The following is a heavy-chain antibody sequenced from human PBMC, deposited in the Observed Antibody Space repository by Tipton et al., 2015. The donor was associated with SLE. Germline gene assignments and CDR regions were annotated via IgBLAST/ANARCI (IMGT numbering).Heavy chain of an antibody. CDR1: GGSFSGYY. V-gene: IGHV4-34*01. CDR2: INHSGST. J-gene: IGHJ6*03. D-gene: IGHD3-3*01. Sequence: TLSLTCAVYGGSFSGYYWSWIRQPPGKGLEWIGEINHSGSTNYYPSLKSRVTISVDTSKNQFSLKLSSVTAADTAVYYCARLTIFGVVIIGNYYYYMDVWGKGTTVSVSS. CDR3: ARLTIFGVVIIGNYYYYMDV.